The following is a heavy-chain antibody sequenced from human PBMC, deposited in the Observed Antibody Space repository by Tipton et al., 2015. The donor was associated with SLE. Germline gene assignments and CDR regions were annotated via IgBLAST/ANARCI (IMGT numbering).Heavy chain of an antibody. Sequence: TLSLTCTVSGGSISSHYWGWIRQPPGKGLEWIGSIYYSGSTYYNPSLKSRVTISVDTSKNQFSLKLSSVTAADTAVYYCARATPGGIAAAGYYYYMDVWGKGTTVTVSS. CDR1: GGSISSHY. CDR2: IYYSGST. V-gene: IGHV4-39*07. J-gene: IGHJ6*03. CDR3: ARATPGGIAAAGYYYYMDV. D-gene: IGHD6-13*01.